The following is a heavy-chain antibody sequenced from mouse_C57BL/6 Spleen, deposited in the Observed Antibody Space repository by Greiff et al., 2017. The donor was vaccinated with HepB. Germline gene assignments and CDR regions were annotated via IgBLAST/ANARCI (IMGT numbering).Heavy chain of an antibody. CDR3: AFYYGYDVGFAY. D-gene: IGHD2-2*01. CDR2: ISDGGSYT. V-gene: IGHV5-4*01. J-gene: IGHJ3*01. Sequence: EVQVVESGGGLVKPGGSLKLSCAASGFTFSSYAISWVRQTPEKRLEWVATISDGGSYTYYPDNVKGRFTISRDNAKNNLYLQMSHLKSEDTAMYYCAFYYGYDVGFAYWGQGTLVTVSA. CDR1: GFTFSSYA.